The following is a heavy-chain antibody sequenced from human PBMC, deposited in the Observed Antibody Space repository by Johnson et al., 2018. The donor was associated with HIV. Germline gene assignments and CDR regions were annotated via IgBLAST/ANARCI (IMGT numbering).Heavy chain of an antibody. CDR2: ISGSGAGT. CDR1: GFTFSSYA. D-gene: IGHD2-21*01. CDR3: TRGRHSLDAFDV. J-gene: IGHJ3*01. Sequence: VQLVESGGGLVQPGGSLRLSCAASGFTFSSYAMSWVRQAPGKGLEWVSGISGSGAGTYYADSVKGRFTISRDKSKNTLYLQMNSLRAEDTAVYYCTRGRHSLDAFDVWGQGTMVTVSS. V-gene: IGHV3-23*04.